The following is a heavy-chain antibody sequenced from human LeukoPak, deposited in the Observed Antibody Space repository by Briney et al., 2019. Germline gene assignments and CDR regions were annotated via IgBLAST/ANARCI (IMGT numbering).Heavy chain of an antibody. J-gene: IGHJ3*02. D-gene: IGHD3-3*01. CDR2: IYSGGST. Sequence: GGSLRLSCAASGFTVSSNYMSWVRQAPGKGLEWVSVIYSGGSTYYADSVKGRFTISRDNSKNTLYLQMNSLRAEDTAVYYCATSFWSDYTLAFDIWGQGTMVTVSS. V-gene: IGHV3-66*01. CDR3: ATSFWSDYTLAFDI. CDR1: GFTVSSNY.